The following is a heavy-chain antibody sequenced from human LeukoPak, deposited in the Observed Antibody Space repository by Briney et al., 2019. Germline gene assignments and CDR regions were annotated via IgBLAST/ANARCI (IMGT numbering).Heavy chain of an antibody. Sequence: SETLSLTCTVSGGSISTNYWSWIRQPPGKGLEWIGNIFYSGRNNYNPSLMSRVTISVDTSKNQFSLKLTSVTAADTAVYYCARGSPLDWYCDLWGRGTLVTVSS. CDR2: IFYSGRN. CDR3: ARGSPLDWYCDL. CDR1: GGSISTNY. J-gene: IGHJ2*01. V-gene: IGHV4-59*01.